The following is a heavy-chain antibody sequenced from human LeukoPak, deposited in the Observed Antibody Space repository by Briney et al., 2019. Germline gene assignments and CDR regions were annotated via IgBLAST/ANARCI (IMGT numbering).Heavy chain of an antibody. J-gene: IGHJ4*02. Sequence: SETLSLTCAVSGYSISSGYYWGWIRQPPGKGLEWIGSNYHSGSTYYNPSLKSRVTISVDTSKNQFSLKLSSVTAADTAVYYCASTGYCSSTSCSNFDYWGPGTLVTVSS. V-gene: IGHV4-38-2*01. CDR2: NYHSGST. CDR3: ASTGYCSSTSCSNFDY. CDR1: GYSISSGYY. D-gene: IGHD2-2*01.